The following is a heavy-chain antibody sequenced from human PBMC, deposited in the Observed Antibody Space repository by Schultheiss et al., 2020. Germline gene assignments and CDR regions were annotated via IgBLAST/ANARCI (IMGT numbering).Heavy chain of an antibody. CDR2: INHSGST. D-gene: IGHD2-15*01. CDR3: AMFRCSGGSCYPPQH. V-gene: IGHV4-34*01. CDR1: GGSFSGYY. J-gene: IGHJ1*01. Sequence: SETLSLTCAVYGGSFSGYYWSWIRQPPGKGLEWIGEINHSGSTNYNPSLKSRVTISVDTSKNQFSLKLSSVTAADTAVYYCAMFRCSGGSCYPPQHWGQGTLVTVSS.